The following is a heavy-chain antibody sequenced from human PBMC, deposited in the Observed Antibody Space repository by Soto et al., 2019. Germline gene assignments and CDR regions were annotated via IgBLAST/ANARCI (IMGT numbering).Heavy chain of an antibody. CDR1: GGSISSSNW. CDR2: IYHSGST. D-gene: IGHD6-13*01. Sequence: QVHLQESGPGLVKPSGTLSLTCAVSGGSISSSNWWSWVRQSPEKGLEWIGEIYHSGSTNYNPSPKSRVTISVDKSKNQFSLRLTSVTAADTAVYYCARESSSGRYYYFGFDVWGQGTTVTVSS. J-gene: IGHJ6*02. V-gene: IGHV4-4*02. CDR3: ARESSSGRYYYFGFDV.